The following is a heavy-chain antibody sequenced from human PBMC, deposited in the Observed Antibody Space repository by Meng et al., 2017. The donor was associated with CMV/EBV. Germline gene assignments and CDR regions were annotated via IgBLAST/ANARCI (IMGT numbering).Heavy chain of an antibody. CDR1: GFTFSSYS. CDR3: ARDPGVAVTNYFDY. CDR2: ISSSSSTI. J-gene: IGHJ4*02. V-gene: IGHV3-48*04. Sequence: LTCAASGFTFSSYSMNWVRQAPGKGLEWVSYISSSSSTIYYADSVKGRFTISRDNAKNSLYLQMNSLRAEDTAVYYCARDPGVAVTNYFDYWGQGTLVTVSS. D-gene: IGHD3-22*01.